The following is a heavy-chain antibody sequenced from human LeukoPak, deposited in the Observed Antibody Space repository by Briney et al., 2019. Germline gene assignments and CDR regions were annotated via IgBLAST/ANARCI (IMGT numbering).Heavy chain of an antibody. Sequence: GGSLRLSCAASGFTFSSSAMNWVRQAPGKGLEWVSYISSSGTTIYYAERRFTISRDNAKNSLYLLMNSLRAEDTAIYYCARGYCSGGSCYGGDYWGQGTLVTVSS. CDR1: GFTFSSSA. V-gene: IGHV3-48*03. D-gene: IGHD2-15*01. CDR3: ARGYCSGGSCYGGDY. J-gene: IGHJ4*02. CDR2: ISSSGTTI.